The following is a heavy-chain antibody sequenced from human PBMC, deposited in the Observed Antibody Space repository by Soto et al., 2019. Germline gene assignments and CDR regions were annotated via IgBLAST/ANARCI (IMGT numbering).Heavy chain of an antibody. CDR3: AKDRGIMITPGGYY. CDR2: ISASGGST. V-gene: IGHV3-23*01. J-gene: IGHJ4*02. Sequence: GGSLRLSCAASGFIFNNYAMNWVRQAPGEGLQRVTAISASGGSTYYADTVKGRFTISRDNSKNTLYLQMNSLRAEDTAVYYCAKDRGIMITPGGYYWGQGTLVTVSS. CDR1: GFIFNNYA. D-gene: IGHD3-16*01.